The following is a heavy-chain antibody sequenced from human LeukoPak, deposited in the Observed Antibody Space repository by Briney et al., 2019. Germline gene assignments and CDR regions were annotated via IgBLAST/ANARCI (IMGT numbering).Heavy chain of an antibody. CDR1: GFTFSSYA. Sequence: PGRSLRLSCAASGFTFSSYAMHWVRQGPGKGLAWVAVISYDGSNKYYADSVKGRFTISRDNSKNTLYLQMNSLRAEDTAVYYCAREDMVNDAFDIWGQGTAVTVSS. CDR2: ISYDGSNK. D-gene: IGHD5-18*01. V-gene: IGHV3-30-3*01. J-gene: IGHJ3*02. CDR3: AREDMVNDAFDI.